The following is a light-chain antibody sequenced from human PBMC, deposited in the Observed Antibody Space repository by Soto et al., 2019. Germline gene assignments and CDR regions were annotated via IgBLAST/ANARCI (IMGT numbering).Light chain of an antibody. CDR1: QSISNW. CDR3: QQYGSSPRT. CDR2: HAS. J-gene: IGKJ1*01. V-gene: IGKV1-5*01. Sequence: DIHMTQSPSTLPASVLDRFTITCRASQSISNWLAWYQQKPGTAPKVLIYHASNLQSGVPSRFSGSGSGTEFTLTISRLEPEDFAVYYCQQYGSSPRTFGQGTKVDIK.